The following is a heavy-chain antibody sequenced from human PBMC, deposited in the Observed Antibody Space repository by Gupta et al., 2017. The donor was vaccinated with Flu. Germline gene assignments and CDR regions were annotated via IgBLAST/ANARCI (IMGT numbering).Heavy chain of an antibody. Sequence: EVQLVESGGGLVQPGESLRISCVASGFTFSRYWIHWFRQVPGKGLVWVSRINGDGSTTTDADSVEGRFTISRDNAKNTLYRQMNSLSVEDTALYYCARVGRDGYSNFDQWGQGTLVTLSS. CDR2: INGDGSTT. CDR1: GFTFSRYW. D-gene: IGHD4-4*01. CDR3: ARVGRDGYSNFDQ. V-gene: IGHV3-74*03. J-gene: IGHJ4*02.